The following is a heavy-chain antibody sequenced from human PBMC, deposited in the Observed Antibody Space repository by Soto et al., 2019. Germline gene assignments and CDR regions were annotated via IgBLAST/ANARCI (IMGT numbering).Heavy chain of an antibody. V-gene: IGHV4-59*12. CDR2: IYLGGSI. CDR1: GGTIVNVG. D-gene: IGHD1-26*01. CDR3: ARAAYSGGCQGYFDY. Sequence: TVSGGTIVNVGWPCILHNPEKGLEWIGYIYLGGSINYNPSLKSRVIISVDTAKNQFSLSLSSVTAADTAVYYCARAAYSGGCQGYFDYWGQGTLLTVSS. J-gene: IGHJ4*02.